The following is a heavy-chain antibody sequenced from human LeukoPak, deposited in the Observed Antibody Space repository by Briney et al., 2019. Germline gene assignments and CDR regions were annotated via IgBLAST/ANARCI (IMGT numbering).Heavy chain of an antibody. CDR1: GGSISSSSYY. CDR2: IYYSGST. Sequence: PSETLSLTCTVSGGSISSSSYYWGWIRQPPGKGLEWIGSIYYSGSTYYNPSLKSRVTISVDTSKNQFSLKLSSVTAADTAVYYCARDVGYGSEDYWGQGTLVTVSS. V-gene: IGHV4-39*07. J-gene: IGHJ4*02. D-gene: IGHD3-10*01. CDR3: ARDVGYGSEDY.